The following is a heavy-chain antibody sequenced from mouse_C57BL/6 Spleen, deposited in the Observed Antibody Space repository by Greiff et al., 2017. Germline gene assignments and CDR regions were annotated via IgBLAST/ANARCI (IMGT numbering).Heavy chain of an antibody. CDR1: GYTFTDYE. Sequence: VQLQQSGAELVRPGASVTLSCKASGYTFTDYEMHWVKQTPVHGLEWIGAIVPETGGTAYNQKFKGKTILTADKTSRTAYMKLRSLTAEDAAVYYCTRDYWGQGTTLTVSS. CDR2: IVPETGGT. CDR3: TRDY. V-gene: IGHV1-15*01. J-gene: IGHJ2*01.